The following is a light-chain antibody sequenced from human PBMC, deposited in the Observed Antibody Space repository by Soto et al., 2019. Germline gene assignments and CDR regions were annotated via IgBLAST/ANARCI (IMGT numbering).Light chain of an antibody. Sequence: DVQMSQSPSSLSASVGDRVTITCRASQDVLKYLAWFQQRPGKAPKSLIYAASNLQSGVPSKFIGSGSGTYFTLTITSLQPEDFATYYCQQYNTYPLTFGGGTRVEI. CDR3: QQYNTYPLT. CDR2: AAS. CDR1: QDVLKY. J-gene: IGKJ4*01. V-gene: IGKV1-16*02.